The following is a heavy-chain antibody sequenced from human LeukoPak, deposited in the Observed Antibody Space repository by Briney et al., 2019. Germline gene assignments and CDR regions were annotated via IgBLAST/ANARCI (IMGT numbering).Heavy chain of an antibody. V-gene: IGHV4-30-4*08. CDR1: GGSISSGDYY. D-gene: IGHD4-23*01. J-gene: IGHJ4*02. CDR3: ARTPSLTTVVTPDGVDY. CDR2: IYYSGST. Sequence: PSETLSLTCTVSGGSISSGDYYWSWIRQPPGKGLEWIGYIYYSGSTYYNPSLKSRVTISVDTSKNQFSLKLSSVTAADTAVYYCARTPSLTTVVTPDGVDYWGQGTLVTVSS.